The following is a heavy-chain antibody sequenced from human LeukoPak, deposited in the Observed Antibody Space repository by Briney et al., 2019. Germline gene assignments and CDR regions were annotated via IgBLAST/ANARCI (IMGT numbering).Heavy chain of an antibody. CDR1: GIPFRNYN. J-gene: IGHJ4*02. Sequence: PGGSLRLSCAAPGIPFRNYNRNGAPRAPGRALGGISPITSSSSDTFYADSVKGRFTITRDNAKNSLYLQMNSLRVEDTAVYYCARDYEANFYYFDYWGQGTLVTVSS. D-gene: IGHD3-3*01. CDR2: ITSSSSDT. CDR3: ARDYEANFYYFDY. V-gene: IGHV3-21*01.